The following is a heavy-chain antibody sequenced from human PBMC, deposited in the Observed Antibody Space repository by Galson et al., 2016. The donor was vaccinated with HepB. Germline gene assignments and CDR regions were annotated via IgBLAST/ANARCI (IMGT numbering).Heavy chain of an antibody. CDR3: VSRRHIAADGVD. CDR1: GFSFSDYW. D-gene: IGHD6-13*01. J-gene: IGHJ4*02. V-gene: IGHV3-7*02. CDR2: IKQDGSEK. Sequence: SLRLSCAASGFSFSDYWMTWVRQAPGKGLEWVANIKQDGSEKYYVDSVKGRFTISRDNAKNPLYLQMNSLRAEDTAIYYCVSRRHIAADGVDWGQGILVTVS.